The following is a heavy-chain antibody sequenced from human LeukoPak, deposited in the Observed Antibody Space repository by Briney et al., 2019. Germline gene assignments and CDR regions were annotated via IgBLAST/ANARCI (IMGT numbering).Heavy chain of an antibody. CDR1: GGSISSGSYF. D-gene: IGHD3-10*01. Sequence: SETLSLTCTVSGGSISSGSYFWNWIRQPAGKGLEWIGHIYTSGSTNYNPSLKSRVTISLDKSRNQFSLNLNSVSAADTAVYYCARSYFGSGTFNGFDYWGQGTLVTVSS. CDR3: ARSYFGSGTFNGFDY. CDR2: IYTSGST. V-gene: IGHV4-61*09. J-gene: IGHJ4*02.